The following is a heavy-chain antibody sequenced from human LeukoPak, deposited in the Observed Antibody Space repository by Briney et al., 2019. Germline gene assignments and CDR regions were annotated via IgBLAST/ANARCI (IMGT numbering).Heavy chain of an antibody. V-gene: IGHV7-4-1*02. CDR2: INTNTGNP. CDR3: ARSQTLKYQLEYYYGMDV. J-gene: IGHJ6*02. D-gene: IGHD2-2*01. CDR1: GYTFTSYA. Sequence: ASVKVSCKASGYTFTSYAMNWVRQAPGQGLEWMGWINTNTGNPTYAQGFTGRFVFSLDTSVSTAYLQISSLKAEDTAVYYCARSQTLKYQLEYYYGMDVWGQGTTVTVSS.